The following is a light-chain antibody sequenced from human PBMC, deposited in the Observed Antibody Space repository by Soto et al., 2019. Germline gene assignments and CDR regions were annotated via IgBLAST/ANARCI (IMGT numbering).Light chain of an antibody. V-gene: IGKV3-15*01. CDR3: QPYNNWPLT. J-gene: IGKJ4*01. Sequence: EVVMRQSPATLSVSPGECATLSYRASQGIGDTLAWYQHKPGQTPRLLIYDTSTRATGVPTRFSGSRSGAEFTLTINSLQSEDFAVYYCQPYNNWPLTFGGGTKVAIK. CDR2: DTS. CDR1: QGIGDT.